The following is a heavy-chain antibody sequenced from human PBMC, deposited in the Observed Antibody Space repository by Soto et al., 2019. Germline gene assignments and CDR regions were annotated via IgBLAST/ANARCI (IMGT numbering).Heavy chain of an antibody. CDR3: ARGRDFGDYEIDY. V-gene: IGHV1-8*01. Sequence: ASVKVSCKASGYTFTNYDINWVRQATGQGLEWMGWMNPNSGNTGYTHNFQDRVTMTRNTSITTAYMELSNLRSGDTAVYYCARGRDFGDYEIDYWGQGTLVTVSS. J-gene: IGHJ4*02. D-gene: IGHD4-17*01. CDR2: MNPNSGNT. CDR1: GYTFTNYD.